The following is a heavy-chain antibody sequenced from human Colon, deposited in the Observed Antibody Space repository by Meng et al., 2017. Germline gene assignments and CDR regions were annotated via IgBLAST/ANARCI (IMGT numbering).Heavy chain of an antibody. V-gene: IGHV4-30-4*01. CDR3: ARGPTTYFDY. CDR1: GGSISSGDYY. J-gene: IGHJ4*02. Sequence: QLQLQESGPGLVKPSQTLALTCTVSGGSISSGDYYWSWSRQHPGKGLEWIGYFYFSGNTYYNPSLKSRVTISVDTSKNQFSLKLSSVTAADTAVYYCARGPTTYFDYWGQGTLVTVSS. CDR2: FYFSGNT. D-gene: IGHD4-17*01.